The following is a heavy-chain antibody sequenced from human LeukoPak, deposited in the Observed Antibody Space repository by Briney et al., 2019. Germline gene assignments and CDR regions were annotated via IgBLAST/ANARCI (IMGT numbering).Heavy chain of an antibody. V-gene: IGHV3-23*01. CDR1: GFTFSDYA. CDR2: ISYSVGTT. J-gene: IGHJ5*02. Sequence: PGGSLRLSCAASGFTFSDYAMSWVRQAPGKGLEWVSAISYSVGTTYYADSVKGRFTISRDNSKNTLYLQMSSLRAEDTAVYYCAKDSEGYWFDPWGQGTLVTVSS. CDR3: AKDSEGYWFDP.